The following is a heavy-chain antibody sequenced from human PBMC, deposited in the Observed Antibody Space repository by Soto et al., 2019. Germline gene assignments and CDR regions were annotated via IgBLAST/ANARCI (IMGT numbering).Heavy chain of an antibody. V-gene: IGHV3-9*01. CDR3: AKGVATAVPALDY. J-gene: IGHJ4*02. CDR2: VSWNSGAK. Sequence: GGSLRLACVASGFSFDDFVMNWVRQRPGKGLEWVSSVSWNSGAKLYADSVKGRFAISRHSAKKSVYLQMNSLRPDDTAFYYCAKGVATAVPALDYWGQGT. CDR1: GFSFDDFV. D-gene: IGHD2-21*02.